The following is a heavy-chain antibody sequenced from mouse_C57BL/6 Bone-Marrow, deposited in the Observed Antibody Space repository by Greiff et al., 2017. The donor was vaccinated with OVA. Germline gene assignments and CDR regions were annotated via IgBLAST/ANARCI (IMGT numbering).Heavy chain of an antibody. D-gene: IGHD1-2*01. V-gene: IGHV5-12*01. CDR3: ARHGYKGSLFAY. J-gene: IGHJ3*01. Sequence: EVMLVESGGGLVQPGGSLKLSCAASGFPFSDYYMYWVRQTPEMRLEWVAYISNGGGRTSYPDPVKGRFTISRDNAKNTLYLQMSRLKSEDTAMYYCARHGYKGSLFAYWGQGTLVTVSA. CDR2: ISNGGGRT. CDR1: GFPFSDYY.